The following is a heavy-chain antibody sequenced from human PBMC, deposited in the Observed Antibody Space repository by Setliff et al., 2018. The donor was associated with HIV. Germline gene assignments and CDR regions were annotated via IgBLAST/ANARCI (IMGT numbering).Heavy chain of an antibody. V-gene: IGHV4-61*09. CDR1: GGSINSDSYY. Sequence: PSETLSLTCAVFGGSINSDSYYWTWIRQPAGEGLEWIGHIFTSGSTYYNPSLKSRLTISVDTSKNHFSLRLSSVTAADTAVYYCVRQGAVIGHSFDSWGPGALVTVSS. D-gene: IGHD2-21*01. J-gene: IGHJ4*02. CDR3: VRQGAVIGHSFDS. CDR2: IFTSGST.